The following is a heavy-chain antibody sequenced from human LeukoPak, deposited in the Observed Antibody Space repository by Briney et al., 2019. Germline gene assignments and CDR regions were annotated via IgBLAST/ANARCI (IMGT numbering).Heavy chain of an antibody. J-gene: IGHJ4*02. V-gene: IGHV3-48*03. CDR1: GFTFSSYK. CDR2: ISSSGSTI. CDR3: ARDRPAVTTDFDY. D-gene: IGHD4-17*01. Sequence: GGSLRLSCAASGFTFSSYKMNWVRQAPGKGLEWVSYISSSGSTIYYADSVKGRFTISRDNAKNSLYLQMNSLRAEDTAVYYCARDRPAVTTDFDYWGQGTLVTVSS.